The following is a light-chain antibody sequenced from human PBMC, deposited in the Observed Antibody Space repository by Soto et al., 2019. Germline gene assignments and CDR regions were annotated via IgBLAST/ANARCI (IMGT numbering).Light chain of an antibody. J-gene: IGKJ3*01. CDR2: DAS. V-gene: IGKV1-5*01. CDR1: QSISSW. CDR3: QKDKSYGRT. Sequence: DIQMTQSPSTLSASVGDRVTITCRASQSISSWLAWYQQKPGKAPKLLIYDASSLESGVPSRFCGSGSGTGVSLSISSLQPYDFATYYRQKDKSYGRTFGPGTKVDIK.